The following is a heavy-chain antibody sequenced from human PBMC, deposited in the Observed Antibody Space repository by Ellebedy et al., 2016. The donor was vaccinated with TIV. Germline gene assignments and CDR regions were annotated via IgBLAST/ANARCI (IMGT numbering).Heavy chain of an antibody. CDR3: ERGSGFICDY. J-gene: IGHJ4*02. Sequence: PGGSLRLSWAASGSTFSNTYMHWVRRAPGKGLEGVANINQDGSVKYYVDSVRGRFTISRDNGKNSQYLQMNSLRVEDTSVYYCERGSGFICDYWGQGTLVTVSS. CDR1: GSTFSNTY. D-gene: IGHD3-3*01. V-gene: IGHV3-7*01. CDR2: INQDGSVK.